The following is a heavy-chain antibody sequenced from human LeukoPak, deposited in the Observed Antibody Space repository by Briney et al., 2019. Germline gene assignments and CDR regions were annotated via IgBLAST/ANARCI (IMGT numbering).Heavy chain of an antibody. CDR1: GFTFSSYE. CDR3: ARGQTTMTN. V-gene: IGHV3-48*03. D-gene: IGHD4-17*01. Sequence: GGSLRLSCAASGFTFSSYEMNWVRQAPGKGLEWVSDITSSGSTKYYADSVKGRFTISRDNAKNSLYLQMNSLRAEDTAVYFCARGQTTMTNWGQGTLVTVSS. CDR2: ITSSGSTK. J-gene: IGHJ4*02.